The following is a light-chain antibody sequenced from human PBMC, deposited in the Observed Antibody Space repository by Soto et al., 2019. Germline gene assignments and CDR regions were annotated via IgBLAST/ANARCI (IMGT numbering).Light chain of an antibody. Sequence: QSALTQPRSVSGSPGQSVSISCTGTSSDVGGYTYVSWYQQHPGKAPKVMIYDVSKRPSGVPDRFSGSKSGNTASLTFSGLQSEDEADYYCCSYAGRYTYVFGTGTKVTVL. J-gene: IGLJ1*01. CDR3: CSYAGRYTYV. V-gene: IGLV2-11*01. CDR2: DVS. CDR1: SSDVGGYTY.